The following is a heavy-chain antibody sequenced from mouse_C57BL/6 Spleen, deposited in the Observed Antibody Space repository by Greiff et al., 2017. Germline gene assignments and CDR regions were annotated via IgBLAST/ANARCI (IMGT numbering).Heavy chain of an antibody. D-gene: IGHD1-1*01. CDR2: IRNKANGYTT. CDR1: GFTFTDYY. V-gene: IGHV7-3*01. CDR3: ARFSTVVATDYFDY. Sequence: EVKLVESGGGLVQPGGSLSLSCAASGFTFTDYYMSWVRQPPGKALEWLGFIRNKANGYTTEYSASVKGRFTISRDNSQSILYRQMNALRAEDSATYYCARFSTVVATDYFDYWGQGTTLTVSS. J-gene: IGHJ2*01.